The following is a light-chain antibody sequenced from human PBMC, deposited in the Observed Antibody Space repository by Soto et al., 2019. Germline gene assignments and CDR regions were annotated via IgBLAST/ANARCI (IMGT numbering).Light chain of an antibody. CDR1: QSISSW. J-gene: IGKJ1*01. Sequence: DIQMTQSPAALSTSVCDRGTITCLASQSISSWLAWYQQKPGKAPKLLIYKASTLKSGVPSRFSGSGSGTEFTLTISSLQPDDFATYYCQHYNSYSEAFGQGTKVDIK. V-gene: IGKV1-5*03. CDR3: QHYNSYSEA. CDR2: KAS.